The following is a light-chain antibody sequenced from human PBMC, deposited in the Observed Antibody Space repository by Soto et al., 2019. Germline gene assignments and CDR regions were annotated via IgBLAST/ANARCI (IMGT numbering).Light chain of an antibody. CDR3: QQYYSTPQT. J-gene: IGKJ1*01. CDR1: QSVLYSSNNKNY. CDR2: WAS. V-gene: IGKV4-1*01. Sequence: DIGVTQSPESLAVSLGERATINCKSSQSVLYSSNNKNYLAWYQQKPGQPPKLLIYWASTRESGVPDRFSGSGSGTDFTLTISSLQAEDVAVYYCQQYYSTPQTFGQGTKVDNK.